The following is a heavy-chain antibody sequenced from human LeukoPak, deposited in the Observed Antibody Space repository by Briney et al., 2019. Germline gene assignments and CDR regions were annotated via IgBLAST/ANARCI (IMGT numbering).Heavy chain of an antibody. D-gene: IGHD3/OR15-3a*01. J-gene: IGHJ4*02. V-gene: IGHV4-59*01. CDR1: GGSISSYY. CDR2: IYYSGST. Sequence: PSETLSLSCTVSGGSISSYYWSWIRHPPGKGLEWIGYIYYSGSTNYNPSLKSRVTISVDTSKNQFSLKLSSVTAADTAVYYCARDRTGYYFDYWGQGTLVTVSS. CDR3: ARDRTGYYFDY.